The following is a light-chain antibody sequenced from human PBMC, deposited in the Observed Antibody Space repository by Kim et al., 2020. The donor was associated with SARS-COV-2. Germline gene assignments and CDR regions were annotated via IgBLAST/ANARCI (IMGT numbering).Light chain of an antibody. CDR3: AAWDSSLSRWV. Sequence: QSAALTCTEHSNNLDHRGAAWLPAHQGHPPKLLSYRNNSRPSGISEGLSASRSGNTASLTITGLQPEDEADYYCAAWDSSLSRWVFGGGTQLTVL. V-gene: IGLV10-54*01. CDR2: RNN. J-gene: IGLJ3*02. CDR1: SNNLDHRG.